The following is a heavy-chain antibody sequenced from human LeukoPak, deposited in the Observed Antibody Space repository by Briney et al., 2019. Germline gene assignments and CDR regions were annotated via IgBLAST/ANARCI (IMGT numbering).Heavy chain of an antibody. Sequence: ASVKVSCKASGYTFTSYGVSWVRQAPGQGLEWMGWISAYNGNTNYAQKLRGRVTMTTDTSTSTAYMELRSLRSDDTAVYYCARDLYCSSTSCPLGWWFDPWGQGTLVTVSS. CDR2: ISAYNGNT. V-gene: IGHV1-18*01. CDR3: ARDLYCSSTSCPLGWWFDP. CDR1: GYTFTSYG. D-gene: IGHD2-2*01. J-gene: IGHJ5*02.